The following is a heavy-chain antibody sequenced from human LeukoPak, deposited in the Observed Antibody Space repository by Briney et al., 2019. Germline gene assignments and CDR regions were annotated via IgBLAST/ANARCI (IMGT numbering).Heavy chain of an antibody. CDR3: AKDIIDCYRPFEY. D-gene: IGHD2-21*01. Sequence: GGTLRLSCAASGFTFSTCAMSWVRQAPGKGLEWVSTISGSGSHTNYTDSVKGRFSISRDNSKNTLYLQMNSLRVEDTAVYYCAKDIIDCYRPFEYWGRGTLVTVSS. CDR1: GFTFSTCA. CDR2: ISGSGSHT. J-gene: IGHJ4*02. V-gene: IGHV3-23*01.